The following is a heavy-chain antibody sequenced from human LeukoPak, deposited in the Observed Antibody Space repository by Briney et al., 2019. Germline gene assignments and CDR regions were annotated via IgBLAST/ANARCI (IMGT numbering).Heavy chain of an antibody. Sequence: GGSLRLSCAASGLTFSNYAMSWVRQAPGKGLEWVSLIGGSGVNTFYADSVKGRFTISRDNSKNTLFLQMNSLRAEDTAVYYCAKGMSGSNPYNWSDPWGQGTLVTVSS. CDR2: IGGSGVNT. CDR3: AKGMSGSNPYNWSDP. J-gene: IGHJ5*02. V-gene: IGHV3-23*01. CDR1: GLTFSNYA. D-gene: IGHD1-26*01.